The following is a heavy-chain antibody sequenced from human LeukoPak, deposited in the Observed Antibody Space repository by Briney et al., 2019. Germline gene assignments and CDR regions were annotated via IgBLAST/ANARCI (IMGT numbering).Heavy chain of an antibody. CDR3: ASPGGYDFWSGPFDY. CDR2: ISYDGSKT. D-gene: IGHD3-3*01. V-gene: IGHV3-30*03. CDR1: AFTFSIYG. J-gene: IGHJ4*02. Sequence: PGGSLRLSCVASAFTFSIYGMHWVRQAPGKGLEWVAVISYDGSKTYYADSVKGRFTISRDNSKNTLYLQMNSLRAEDTAVYYCASPGGYDFWSGPFDYWGQGTLVTVS.